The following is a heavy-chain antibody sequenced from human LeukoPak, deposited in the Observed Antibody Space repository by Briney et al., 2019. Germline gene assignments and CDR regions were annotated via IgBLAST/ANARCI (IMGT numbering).Heavy chain of an antibody. CDR1: GYTFTGYY. J-gene: IGHJ4*02. Sequence: ASVTVSFKASGYTFTGYYIHWVRQAPGQGLEWMGRINPNNGDTQYTQKFQDRVTMTRDTSISTAYMEPSRLRSDDTAVYYCARRNKVDTINYFDYWGQGTLVTVSS. V-gene: IGHV1-2*06. CDR2: INPNNGDT. CDR3: ARRNKVDTINYFDY. D-gene: IGHD5-12*01.